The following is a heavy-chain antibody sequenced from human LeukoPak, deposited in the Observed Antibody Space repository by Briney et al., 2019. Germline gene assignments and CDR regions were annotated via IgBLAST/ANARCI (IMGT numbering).Heavy chain of an antibody. V-gene: IGHV3-23*01. D-gene: IGHD6-19*01. CDR2: IYGSGNGAT. Sequence: GGSLRLSCAGSGFTFRTYSMTWVRQAPGKGLEWVSGIYGSGNGATFYADSVKGRFTISRDNSKNTLYLQMNSLRAEDTAVYYCAKEGRAVVGTRYYYYYGMDVWGQGTTVTVSS. J-gene: IGHJ6*02. CDR1: GFTFRTYS. CDR3: AKEGRAVVGTRYYYYYGMDV.